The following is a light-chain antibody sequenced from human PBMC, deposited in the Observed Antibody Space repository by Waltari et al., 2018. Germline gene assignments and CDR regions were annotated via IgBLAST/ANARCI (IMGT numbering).Light chain of an antibody. CDR2: GAS. CDR1: QSITKKY. CDR3: QQYGSSVMYT. J-gene: IGKJ2*01. V-gene: IGKV3-20*01. Sequence: VLTQSPGTLSLSPGERATLSCRASQSITKKYFAWYQQKPGQAPRLLIYGASSRAAGVPDRFSGSGSGTDFTLTISILEPEDFAVYYCQQYGSSVMYTFGQGTKLEIK.